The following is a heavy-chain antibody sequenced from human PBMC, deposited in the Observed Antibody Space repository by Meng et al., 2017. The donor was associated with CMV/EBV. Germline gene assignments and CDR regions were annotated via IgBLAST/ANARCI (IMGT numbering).Heavy chain of an antibody. CDR2: TYPGDSDT. V-gene: IGHV5-51*01. CDR3: ASQGLNDYYDAGMGAFDI. Sequence: GESLKISCQGSGYSFTSYWICWVRQMPGKGLEWMGITYPGDSDTRYSPSFQGQVTISADKSISTAYLQWSSLKASDTAMYYCASQGLNDYYDAGMGAFDIWGQGTMVTVSS. J-gene: IGHJ3*02. CDR1: GYSFTSYW. D-gene: IGHD3-10*01.